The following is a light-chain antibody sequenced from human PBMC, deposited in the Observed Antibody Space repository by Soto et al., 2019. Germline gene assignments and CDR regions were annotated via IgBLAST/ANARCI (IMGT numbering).Light chain of an antibody. Sequence: EFVLTQSPGILSLSPGERATLSCRASQSISSGFLAGYQQKPGQAPRLLIYGASSRGTGIPDRFSGSGSGTDFTLTISRLEPEDFAMYYCQRYDNSPRTFGQGTNVEIK. CDR1: QSISSGF. V-gene: IGKV3-20*01. J-gene: IGKJ1*01. CDR2: GAS. CDR3: QRYDNSPRT.